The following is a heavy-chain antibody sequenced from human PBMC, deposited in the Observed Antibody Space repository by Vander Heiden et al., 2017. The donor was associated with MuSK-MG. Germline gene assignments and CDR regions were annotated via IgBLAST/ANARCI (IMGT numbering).Heavy chain of an antibody. CDR2: ISGSGGST. CDR1: GCTCSSHA. V-gene: IGHV3-23*01. Sequence: EVQLLEAGGGLVQPGGSVRLSCSASGCTCSSHAVGWVPQAPGKGLEWVSAISGSGGSTYYADSVKGRFTISRDNSKNTLYLQMNSLRAEDTAVYYCALHLRAYSSGRIDYWGQGTLVTVSS. D-gene: IGHD6-19*01. J-gene: IGHJ4*02. CDR3: ALHLRAYSSGRIDY.